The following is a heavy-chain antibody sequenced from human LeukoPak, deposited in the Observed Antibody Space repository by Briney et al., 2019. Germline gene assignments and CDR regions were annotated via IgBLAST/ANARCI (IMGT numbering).Heavy chain of an antibody. CDR2: IYTSGSN. Sequence: SGTLCLTCTVSGGSISSGSYYWSWIRQPAGKGLEWIGRIYTSGSNNYNPSLKSRATISENTSKNQFSPKLSSVTAADTAVYYCARGRVYGYGHYYYMDVWGKGTTVTISS. V-gene: IGHV4-61*02. CDR1: GGSISSGSYY. J-gene: IGHJ6*03. CDR3: ARGRVYGYGHYYYMDV. D-gene: IGHD5-18*01.